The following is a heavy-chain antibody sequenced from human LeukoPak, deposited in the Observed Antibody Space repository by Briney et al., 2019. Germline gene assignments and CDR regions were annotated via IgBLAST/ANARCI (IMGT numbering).Heavy chain of an antibody. J-gene: IGHJ6*02. CDR1: GFNLVDFA. V-gene: IGHV3-9*01. Sequence: GGSLRLSCEVSGFNLVDFAMHWVRQVPGRGLEWVTGINWDNRGIVYAESVRGRFTISRDNAKNSLYLQMNSLRAEDTAVYYCASDPHHASRMDVWGQGTTVTVSS. CDR3: ASDPHHASRMDV. D-gene: IGHD1-14*01. CDR2: INWDNRGI.